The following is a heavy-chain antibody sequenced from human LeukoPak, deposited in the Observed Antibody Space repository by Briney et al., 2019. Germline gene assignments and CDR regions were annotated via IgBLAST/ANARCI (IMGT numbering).Heavy chain of an antibody. CDR3: ARPNPNWNPPDY. CDR1: SNSITSYF. CDR2: VYHSGRR. Sequence: PSESLCLTCGVPSNSITSYFWSWIRQPPGKGLEWIGYVYHSGRRSYNPSLKSRVSISEDTPKNQFSLKLSSVTAADTAVYYCARPNPNWNPPDYWGQGILVTVFS. J-gene: IGHJ4*02. D-gene: IGHD1-1*01. V-gene: IGHV4-59*08.